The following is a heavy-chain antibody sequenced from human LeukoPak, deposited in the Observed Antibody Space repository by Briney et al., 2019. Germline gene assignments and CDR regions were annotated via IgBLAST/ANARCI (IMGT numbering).Heavy chain of an antibody. CDR2: IKEDGSEK. CDR1: GFIFRNYW. D-gene: IGHD3-16*02. Sequence: PGGSLRLSCAASGFIFRNYWMSWVRQAPGKGLEWVANIKEDGSEKYCVESVKGRFTISRDNAKNSLYLQMSSLRAEDTAVYYCARGVIIRGRLDPWGQGTLVTVSS. V-gene: IGHV3-7*01. J-gene: IGHJ5*02. CDR3: ARGVIIRGRLDP.